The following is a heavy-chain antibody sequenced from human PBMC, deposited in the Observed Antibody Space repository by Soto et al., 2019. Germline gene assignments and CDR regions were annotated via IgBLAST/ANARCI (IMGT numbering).Heavy chain of an antibody. CDR3: ARGRGWKDHHFDY. CDR1: GFTFSSYG. V-gene: IGHV3-30*03. J-gene: IGHJ4*02. CDR2: ISYDGSNK. D-gene: IGHD1-1*01. Sequence: ESGGGVVQPGRSLRLSCAASGFTFSSYGMHWVRQAPGKGLEWVAVISYDGSNKYYADSVKGRFTISRDNSKNTLYLQMNRRRAEETAVYYWARGRGWKDHHFDYWGQGTLVTVSS.